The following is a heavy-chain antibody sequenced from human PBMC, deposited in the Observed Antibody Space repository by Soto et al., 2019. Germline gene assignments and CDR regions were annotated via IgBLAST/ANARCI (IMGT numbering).Heavy chain of an antibody. Sequence: QVQLQESGPGLVRPSETLSLTCTISNGSFSDYYWSWIRQPAAKGLEWIGRIYISGTTNYNPSLRSRVTMSVDTSENQFSLKLKSVTDADSAVYYCARGGGDFCSGNSCYYGMDVWGQGTRVTVSS. V-gene: IGHV4-4*07. CDR2: IYISGTT. CDR1: NGSFSDYY. J-gene: IGHJ6*02. CDR3: ARGGGDFCSGNSCYYGMDV. D-gene: IGHD3-3*01.